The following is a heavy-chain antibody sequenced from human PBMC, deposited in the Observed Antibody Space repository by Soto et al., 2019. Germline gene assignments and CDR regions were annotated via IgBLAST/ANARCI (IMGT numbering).Heavy chain of an antibody. CDR3: ASPSSLDYYDSSGYYRPAYFDY. CDR2: IIPIFGTA. Sequence: WASVKVSCKASGGTFSSYAISWVRQAPGQGLEWMGGIIPIFGTANYAQKFQGRVTITADKSTSTAYMELSSLRSEDTAVYYCASPSSLDYYDSSGYYRPAYFDYWGQGTLVTAPQ. CDR1: GGTFSSYA. D-gene: IGHD3-22*01. J-gene: IGHJ4*02. V-gene: IGHV1-69*06.